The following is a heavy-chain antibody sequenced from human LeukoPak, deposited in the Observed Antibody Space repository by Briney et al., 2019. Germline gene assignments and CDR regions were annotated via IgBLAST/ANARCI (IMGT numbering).Heavy chain of an antibody. CDR1: GFTFKTYT. CDR2: ISSSSSYI. D-gene: IGHD2-2*01. CDR3: ARSASSTTCQDY. Sequence: GGSLRLSCAASGFTFKTYTMHWVRQAPGMGLEWVSSISSSSSYIFYADSVKGRFTISRDNAKNSLYLQMNSLRAEDTAVYYCARSASSTTCQDYWGQGTLVTVSS. V-gene: IGHV3-21*01. J-gene: IGHJ4*02.